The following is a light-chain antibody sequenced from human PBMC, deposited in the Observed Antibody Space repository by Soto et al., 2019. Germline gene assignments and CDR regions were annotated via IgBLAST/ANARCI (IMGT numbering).Light chain of an antibody. V-gene: IGLV2-14*01. CDR1: SSDVGNYKY. Sequence: QSPLTQPASVSGCPGQSITISCTGTSSDVGNYKYVSWYQQHPSKAPKLMIYEVSNRPSGVSNRFSGSKSGNTASLTISGLQAEDETDYYCFSYTSSGTYVFGTGTKVTVL. CDR2: EVS. CDR3: FSYTSSGTYV. J-gene: IGLJ1*01.